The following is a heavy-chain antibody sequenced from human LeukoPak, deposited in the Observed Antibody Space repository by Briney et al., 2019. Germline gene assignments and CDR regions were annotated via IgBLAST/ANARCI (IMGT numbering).Heavy chain of an antibody. V-gene: IGHV4-34*01. Sequence: PSETLSLTCALSGGSFTDYYWSWLRQPPGKGLEWLGDINDSGSTNSSPSLKSRVVISLDTSKSQLSLKLSPVTAADTATYFCARAGRGTSSRALDYWGQGTLVTVSS. D-gene: IGHD1-1*01. CDR1: GGSFTDYY. CDR2: INDSGST. CDR3: ARAGRGTSSRALDY. J-gene: IGHJ4*02.